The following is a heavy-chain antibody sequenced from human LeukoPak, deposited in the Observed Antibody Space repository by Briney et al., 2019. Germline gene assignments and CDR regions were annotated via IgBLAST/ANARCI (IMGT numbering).Heavy chain of an antibody. V-gene: IGHV3-23*01. J-gene: IGHJ2*01. CDR2: ISGSGGST. D-gene: IGHD3-10*01. CDR1: GFTFTTYA. CDR3: AKCRGGVVGSWYFDF. Sequence: GGSLRPSCAASGFTFTTYATSWVRQAPGKGLEWVSTISGSGGSTYYADSVKGRFTISRDNSKNTLYLQMNSLGAEDTAVYYCAKCRGGVVGSWYFDFWGRGTLVTVSS.